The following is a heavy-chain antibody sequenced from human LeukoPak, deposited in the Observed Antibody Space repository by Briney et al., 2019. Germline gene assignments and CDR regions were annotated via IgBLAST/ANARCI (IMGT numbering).Heavy chain of an antibody. CDR3: AKGRVVVVPAGTTVTTEGGY. J-gene: IGHJ4*02. V-gene: IGHV3-30*02. CDR1: GFTFSSYG. D-gene: IGHD2-2*01. Sequence: GGSLRLSCAASGFTFSSYGMHWVRQAPGKGLEWVAFIRYDGSNKYYADSVKGRFTISRDNSKNTLYLQMNSLRAEDTAVYYCAKGRVVVVPAGTTVTTEGGYWGQGTLVTVSS. CDR2: IRYDGSNK.